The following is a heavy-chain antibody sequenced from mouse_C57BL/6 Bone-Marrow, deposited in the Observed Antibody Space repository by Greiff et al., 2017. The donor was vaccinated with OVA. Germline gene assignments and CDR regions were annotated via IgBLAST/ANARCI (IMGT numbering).Heavy chain of an antibody. J-gene: IGHJ3*01. CDR1: GYAFSSSW. CDR3: ASHYGSFWFAY. Sequence: QVQLQQSGPELVKPGASVKISCKASGYAFSSSWMNWVKQRPGKGLEWIGRIYPGDGDTNYNGKFKGKATLTADKSSSTAYMQLSSLTSEDAAVYCCASHYGSFWFAYWGQGTLVTVSA. D-gene: IGHD1-1*01. CDR2: IYPGDGDT. V-gene: IGHV1-82*01.